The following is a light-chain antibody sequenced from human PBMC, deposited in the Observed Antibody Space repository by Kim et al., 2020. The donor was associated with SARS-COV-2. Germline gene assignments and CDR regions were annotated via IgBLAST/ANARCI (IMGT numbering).Light chain of an antibody. V-gene: IGLV4-69*01. Sequence: ASVKLTCTLSNGHNSYAIAGHQQQPEKGPRYLMTPNSEGSHSKGDGIPDRFSGSSSGAERYLTISSLQSEDEADYYCQTWGTGIVVFGGGTQLTVL. CDR2: PNSEGSH. J-gene: IGLJ2*01. CDR1: NGHNSYA. CDR3: QTWGTGIVV.